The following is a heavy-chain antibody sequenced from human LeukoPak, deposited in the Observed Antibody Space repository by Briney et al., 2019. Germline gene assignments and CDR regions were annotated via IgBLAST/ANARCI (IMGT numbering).Heavy chain of an antibody. CDR1: GGSISSYY. V-gene: IGHV4-59*12. CDR2: IYYSGST. D-gene: IGHD3-3*01. CDR3: ARESRRLLEWFETGPFDP. J-gene: IGHJ5*02. Sequence: SETLSLTCTVSGGSISSYYWSWIRQPPGKGLEWIGYIYYSGSTNYNPSLKSRVTISVDTSKNQFSLKLSSVTAADTAVYYCARESRRLLEWFETGPFDPWGQGTMVTVSS.